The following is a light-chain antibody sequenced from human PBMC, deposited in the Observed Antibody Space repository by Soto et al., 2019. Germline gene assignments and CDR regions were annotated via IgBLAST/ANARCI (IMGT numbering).Light chain of an antibody. V-gene: IGLV2-14*01. CDR2: DVS. J-gene: IGLJ2*01. CDR3: SSYTTSSTLL. Sequence: QSALTQPASVSGSTGQSITISCTGTSSDVGGYNYISWYRQDPGKAPKLIIYDVSNRPSGVSNRFSGSKSGNTASLTISGLQAEDEAAYYCSSYTTSSTLLFGGGTKLTVL. CDR1: SSDVGGYNY.